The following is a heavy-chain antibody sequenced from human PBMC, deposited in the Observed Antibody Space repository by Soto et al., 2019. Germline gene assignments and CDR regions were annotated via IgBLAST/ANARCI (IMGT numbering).Heavy chain of an antibody. Sequence: ASVKVSCKASGYTFTSYAMHWVRQAPGQRLEWMGWINAGNGNTKYSQKFQGRVTITRDTSASTAYMELSSLRSEDTAVYYCARGRGRGYSGYGSMDVWGKGTTVTVS. CDR1: GYTFTSYA. CDR2: INAGNGNT. J-gene: IGHJ6*03. D-gene: IGHD5-12*01. CDR3: ARGRGRGYSGYGSMDV. V-gene: IGHV1-3*01.